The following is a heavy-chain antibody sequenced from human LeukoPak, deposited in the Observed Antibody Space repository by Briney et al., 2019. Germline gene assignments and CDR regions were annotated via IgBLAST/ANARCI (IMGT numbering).Heavy chain of an antibody. CDR3: VKNTMIIVDTSYFDY. D-gene: IGHD3-22*01. Sequence: GRSLRLSCAASGFTFSSYAMHWVRQAPGKGLEWVAVISYDGSNKYYADSVKGRFTISRDNSKNTLYLQMNSLRAEDTAVYYCVKNTMIIVDTSYFDYWGQGTLVTVSS. V-gene: IGHV3-30-3*02. CDR2: ISYDGSNK. CDR1: GFTFSSYA. J-gene: IGHJ4*02.